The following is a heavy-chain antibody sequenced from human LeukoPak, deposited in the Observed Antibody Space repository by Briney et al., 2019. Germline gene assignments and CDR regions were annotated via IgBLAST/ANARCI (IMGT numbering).Heavy chain of an antibody. CDR3: ARVAAVASYYFDY. Sequence: GRSLRLSCAASGFTSSSYAMHWVRQAPGKGLEWVAVISYDGSNKYYADSVKGRFTISRDNSKNTLYLQMNSLRAEDTAVYYCARVAAVASYYFDYWGQGTLVTVSS. CDR2: ISYDGSNK. D-gene: IGHD6-19*01. V-gene: IGHV3-30-3*01. CDR1: GFTSSSYA. J-gene: IGHJ4*02.